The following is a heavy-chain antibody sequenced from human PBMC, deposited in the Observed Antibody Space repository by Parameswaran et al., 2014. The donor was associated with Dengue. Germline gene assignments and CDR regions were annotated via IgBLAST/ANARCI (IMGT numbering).Heavy chain of an antibody. CDR2: IKKDGSEK. D-gene: IGHD3-3*01. V-gene: IGHV3-7*01. CDR3: AREDYDFWGGYVATYYYGMDV. J-gene: IGHJ6*02. Sequence: RWIRQPPGKGLEWLANIKKDGSEKYYVGSVEGRFTISRDNAKNSLYLQMNSLRADDTAVYYCAREDYDFWGGYVATYYYGMDVWGQGTTVTVSS.